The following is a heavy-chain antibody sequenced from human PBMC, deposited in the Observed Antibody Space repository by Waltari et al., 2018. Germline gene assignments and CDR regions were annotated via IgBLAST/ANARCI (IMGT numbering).Heavy chain of an antibody. Sequence: QVQLVQSGAEVKKPGASVKVSCKASGYTFTSYDINWVRQATGQGLEWMGWMNPNRGNPGYAQKFQGRVTMTRNTSISTAYMERSSLRSEDTAVYYCARGRKTRTVVVPAARLYYFDYWGQGTLVTVSS. V-gene: IGHV1-8*01. J-gene: IGHJ4*02. CDR3: ARGRKTRTVVVPAARLYYFDY. CDR2: MNPNRGNP. CDR1: GYTFTSYD. D-gene: IGHD2-2*01.